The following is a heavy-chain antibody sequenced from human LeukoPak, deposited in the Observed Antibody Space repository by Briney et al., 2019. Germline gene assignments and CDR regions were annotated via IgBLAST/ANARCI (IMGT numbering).Heavy chain of an antibody. Sequence: GGSLRLSCAASGFTFSSYAMHWVRQAPGKGLEWVAVISYDGSNKYYADSVKGRFTISRDNSKNTLYLQMNSLRAEDTAVYYCARDRNPIRSVGMDVWGQGTTVTVSS. CDR1: GFTFSSYA. V-gene: IGHV3-30-3*01. J-gene: IGHJ6*02. CDR2: ISYDGSNK. CDR3: ARDRNPIRSVGMDV.